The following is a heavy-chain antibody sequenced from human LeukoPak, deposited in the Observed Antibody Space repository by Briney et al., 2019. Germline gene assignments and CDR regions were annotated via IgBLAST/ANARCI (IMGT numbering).Heavy chain of an antibody. D-gene: IGHD3-10*01. CDR1: GGSISSSSYY. CDR2: IYYSGST. V-gene: IGHV4-39*07. Sequence: SETLSLTCTVSGGSISSSSYYWGWIRQPPGKGLEWIGSIYYSGSTYYNPSLKSRVTISVDTSKNQFSLKLSSVTAADTAVYYCARDKLWFGDLDYWGQGTLVTVSS. CDR3: ARDKLWFGDLDY. J-gene: IGHJ4*02.